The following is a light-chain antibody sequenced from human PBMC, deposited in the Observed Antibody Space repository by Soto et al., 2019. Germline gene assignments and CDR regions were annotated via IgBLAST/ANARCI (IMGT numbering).Light chain of an antibody. V-gene: IGKV1-39*01. CDR1: QSISSY. CDR2: AAS. Sequence: DIQMTQSPSSLSASVGDRVTITCRASQSISSYLNWYQQKPGKAPKLLIYAASSLQSGVPSRFSGSGSGTEFTLTISSLQPEEFATYYCQQSYSIPGSFGQGTKVEIK. J-gene: IGKJ1*01. CDR3: QQSYSIPGS.